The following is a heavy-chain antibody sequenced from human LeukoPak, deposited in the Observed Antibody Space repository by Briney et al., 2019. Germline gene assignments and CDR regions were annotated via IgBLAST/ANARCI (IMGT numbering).Heavy chain of an antibody. J-gene: IGHJ4*02. CDR2: ISSNGGST. V-gene: IGHV3-64*01. Sequence: GGSLRLSCGASGFTFSSYAMHWVRQAPGKGLEYVSAISSNGGSTYYANSVKGRFTVSRDNSKNTLYLQMGSLRAEDMAVYYCARGGLGYCSGGSCYLYWGQGTLVTVSS. CDR1: GFTFSSYA. D-gene: IGHD2-15*01. CDR3: ARGGLGYCSGGSCYLY.